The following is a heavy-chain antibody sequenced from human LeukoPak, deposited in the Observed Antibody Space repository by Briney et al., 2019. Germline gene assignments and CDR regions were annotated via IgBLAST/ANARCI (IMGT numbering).Heavy chain of an antibody. CDR3: ARGGGITGTTFHYYYGMDV. J-gene: IGHJ6*02. V-gene: IGHV1-2*02. D-gene: IGHD1-20*01. CDR2: INPNSGGT. CDR1: GYTFTGYH. Sequence: ASVKVSCKASGYTFTGYHMHWVRQAPGQGLEWMGWINPNSGGTNYAQKFQGRVTMTRDTSISTAYMELSRLRSDDTAVYYCARGGGITGTTFHYYYGMDVWGQGTTVTVSS.